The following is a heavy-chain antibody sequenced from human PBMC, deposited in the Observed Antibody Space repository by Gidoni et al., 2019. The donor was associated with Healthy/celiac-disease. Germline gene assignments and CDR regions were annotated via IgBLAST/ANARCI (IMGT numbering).Heavy chain of an antibody. CDR2: INPSGGST. Sequence: QVQLVQSGAEVKKPGASVKVSCKASGYTFTSYYMHWVRQAPGQGLEWMGIINPSGGSTSYAQKFQGRVTMTRDTSTSTVYMELSSLRSGDTAVYYCARDYGDYGHFDYWGQGTLVTVSS. D-gene: IGHD4-17*01. CDR3: ARDYGDYGHFDY. CDR1: GYTFTSYY. V-gene: IGHV1-46*01. J-gene: IGHJ4*02.